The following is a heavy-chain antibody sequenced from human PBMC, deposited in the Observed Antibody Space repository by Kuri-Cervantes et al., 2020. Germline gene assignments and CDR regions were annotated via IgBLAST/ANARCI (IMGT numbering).Heavy chain of an antibody. CDR2: INHSGST. V-gene: IGHV4-34*09. Sequence: LRLSCAVYGGSFSGYYWSWIRQPPGKGLEWIGEINHSGSTSYNPSLKSRVTISVDTSKNQFSLKLSSVTAADTAVYYCARMTHLLSGFDPWGQGTPVTVSS. J-gene: IGHJ5*02. D-gene: IGHD2/OR15-2a*01. CDR1: GGSFSGYY. CDR3: ARMTHLLSGFDP.